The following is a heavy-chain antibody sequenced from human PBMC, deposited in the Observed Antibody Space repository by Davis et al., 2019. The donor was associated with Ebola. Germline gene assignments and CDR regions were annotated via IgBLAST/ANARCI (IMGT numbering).Heavy chain of an antibody. CDR1: GYTFPSHW. V-gene: IGHV5-51*01. J-gene: IGHJ4*02. Sequence: GESLKISCKGSGYTFPSHWIGWVRQMPGKGLDWMGIIYPGDSDTRYSPSFQGQVTMSVDKYVSTAYLQWSSLKASDTATYYCGRGAGDGDYVDYWGQGTLVTVSS. CDR2: IYPGDSDT. D-gene: IGHD6-19*01. CDR3: GRGAGDGDYVDY.